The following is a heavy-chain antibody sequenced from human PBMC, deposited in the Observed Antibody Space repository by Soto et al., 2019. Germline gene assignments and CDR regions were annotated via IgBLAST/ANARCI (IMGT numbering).Heavy chain of an antibody. CDR1: GFTFSSYG. CDR3: ARDKRKAYYYGMDV. J-gene: IGHJ6*02. Sequence: QVQLVESGGGVVQPGRSLRLSCAASGFTFSSYGMHWVLQAPGKGLEWVAVIWYDGSNKYYADSVKGRFTISRDNSKNTLYLQMNSLRAEDTAVYYCARDKRKAYYYGMDVWGQGTTVTVSS. V-gene: IGHV3-33*01. CDR2: IWYDGSNK.